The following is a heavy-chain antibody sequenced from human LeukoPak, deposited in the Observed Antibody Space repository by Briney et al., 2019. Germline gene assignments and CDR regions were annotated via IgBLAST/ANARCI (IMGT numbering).Heavy chain of an antibody. CDR2: ISGSGGST. CDR3: AKAGGSYLFDY. D-gene: IGHD1-26*01. J-gene: IGHJ4*02. CDR1: GFIFSHCG. V-gene: IGHV3-23*01. Sequence: GGSLRLSCAASGFIFSHCGMSWVRQAPGKGLEWVSAISGSGGSTYYADSVKGRFTISRDNSKNTLYLQMNSLRAEDTAVYYCAKAGGSYLFDYWGQGTLVTVSS.